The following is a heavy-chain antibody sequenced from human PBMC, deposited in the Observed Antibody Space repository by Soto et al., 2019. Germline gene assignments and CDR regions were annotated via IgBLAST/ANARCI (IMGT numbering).Heavy chain of an antibody. J-gene: IGHJ4*02. CDR3: AHAAFGEFVGSFGY. V-gene: IGHV2-5*02. Sequence: QITLKESGPTLGKPTQTLTLTCTFSGFSLHTHAVGVGWVRQPPGKALEWLALVYWDDDKRYNLFLKSRLAITKDTSKNQVVLTMTNMDPVDTATYYCAHAAFGEFVGSFGYWGQGTLVTVSS. D-gene: IGHD3-10*01. CDR1: GFSLHTHAVG. CDR2: VYWDDDK.